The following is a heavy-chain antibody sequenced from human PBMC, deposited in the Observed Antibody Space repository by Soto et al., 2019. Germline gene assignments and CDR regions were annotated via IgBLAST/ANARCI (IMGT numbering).Heavy chain of an antibody. D-gene: IGHD5-18*01. CDR3: ARSTDTAMDYYYYGMDV. J-gene: IGHJ6*02. CDR1: GYSFTSYW. CDR2: IYPGDSDT. V-gene: IGHV5-51*01. Sequence: PGESLKISCKGSGYSFTSYWIGWVRQMPGKGLEWMGIIYPGDSDTRYSPSFQGQVTISADKSISTAYLQWSSLKASDTAMYYCARSTDTAMDYYYYGMDVWGQGTTVTVSS.